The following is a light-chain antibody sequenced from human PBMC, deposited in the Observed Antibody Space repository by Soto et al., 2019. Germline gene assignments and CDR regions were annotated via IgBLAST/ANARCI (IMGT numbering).Light chain of an antibody. J-gene: IGKJ1*01. Sequence: DIQMTQSPSSLSASVGDRVTITCRASQDISNYLNWYQHRLGRAPKLLIYDATRLQSGVSSRFSGSGSGTDFTLTISSLQSEDFATYYCQQSYVTPRTFGPGTRVDIK. V-gene: IGKV1-39*01. CDR3: QQSYVTPRT. CDR2: DAT. CDR1: QDISNY.